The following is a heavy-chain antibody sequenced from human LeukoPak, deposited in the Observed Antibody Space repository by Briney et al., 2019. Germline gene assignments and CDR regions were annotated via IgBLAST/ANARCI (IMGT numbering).Heavy chain of an antibody. Sequence: ASVRFSCKASGYIFTDYYVHWVRQAPGQGLEWMGLINPNSGGTKFGQKFQGRVTMTTDTSITTAYMELSRLSSDDTAVYYCARGWQINSSGGFVDPWGQGTLVTVSS. D-gene: IGHD6-6*01. CDR1: GYIFTDYY. CDR2: INPNSGGT. CDR3: ARGWQINSSGGFVDP. J-gene: IGHJ5*02. V-gene: IGHV1-2*02.